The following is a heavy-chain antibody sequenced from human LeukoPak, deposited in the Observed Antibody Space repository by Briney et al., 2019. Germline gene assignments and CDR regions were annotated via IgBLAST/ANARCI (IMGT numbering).Heavy chain of an antibody. CDR3: ARAPRYCSSTSCYRFDY. CDR2: INPTGGST. D-gene: IGHD2-2*01. V-gene: IGHV1-46*01. CDR1: GYTFPSYF. Sequence: ASVKVSCKASGYTFPSYFMHWVRQAPGQGLEWMGIINPTGGSTTYAQKFQGRVTMTRDTSTSTVYMELSSLRSEDTAVYYCARAPRYCSSTSCYRFDYWGQGTLVTVSS. J-gene: IGHJ4*02.